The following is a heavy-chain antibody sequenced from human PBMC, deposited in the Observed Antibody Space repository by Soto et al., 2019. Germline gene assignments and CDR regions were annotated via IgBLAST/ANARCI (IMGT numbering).Heavy chain of an antibody. CDR1: GFTFSSYG. CDR2: ISYDGSNK. V-gene: IGHV3-30*18. CDR3: AKEGPYDYVWGSYRAVYYYGMDV. D-gene: IGHD3-16*02. J-gene: IGHJ6*02. Sequence: VQLVESGGGVVQPGRSLRLSCAASGFTFSSYGMHWVRQAPGKGLEWVAVISYDGSNKYYADSVKGRFTISRDNSKNTLYLQMNSLRAEDTAVYYCAKEGPYDYVWGSYRAVYYYGMDVWGQGTTVTVSS.